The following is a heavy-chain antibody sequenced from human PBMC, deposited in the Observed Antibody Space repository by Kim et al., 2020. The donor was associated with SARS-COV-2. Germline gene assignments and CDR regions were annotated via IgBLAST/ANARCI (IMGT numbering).Heavy chain of an antibody. CDR3: ARDIHPQQLGGRFYS. CDR2: ISNDGNKK. CDR1: GFIFSYNA. D-gene: IGHD6-13*01. V-gene: IGHV3-30*03. J-gene: IGHJ4*02. Sequence: GGSLRLSCAASGFIFSYNAMHWVRQAPGKGLEWVSLISNDGNKKYYADSMQGRFTISRDNSENTLYLQINSLRSEDTAVYYCARDIHPQQLGGRFYSWGQGTLVTVSS.